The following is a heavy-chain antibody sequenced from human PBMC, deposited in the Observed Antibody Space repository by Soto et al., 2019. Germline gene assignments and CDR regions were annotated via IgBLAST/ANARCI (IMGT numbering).Heavy chain of an antibody. D-gene: IGHD1-26*01. CDR2: ISAYNGNT. CDR1: GYSFTSYG. CDR3: ARASGSSYWLDP. J-gene: IGHJ5*02. Sequence: GESLKISCKGSGYSFTSYGISWVRQAPGQGLGWMGWISAYNGNTNYAQKLQGRVTMTTDTSTSTAYMELRSLRSDDTAVYYCARASGSSYWLDPWGQGTLVTVSS. V-gene: IGHV1-18*01.